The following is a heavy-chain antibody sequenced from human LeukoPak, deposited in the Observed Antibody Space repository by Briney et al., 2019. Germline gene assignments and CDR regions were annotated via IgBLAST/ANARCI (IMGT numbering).Heavy chain of an antibody. CDR1: GGSFSGYY. Sequence: PSVTLSLTCAVYGGSFSGYYWSWIRQPPGKGLEWIGEINHSGSTNYDPSLKSRVTISVDTSKNQFSLKLSSVTAADTAVYYCARGSYSSSSYYYYYYMDVWGKGTTVTVSS. V-gene: IGHV4-34*01. CDR2: INHSGST. D-gene: IGHD6-6*01. CDR3: ARGSYSSSSYYYYYYMDV. J-gene: IGHJ6*03.